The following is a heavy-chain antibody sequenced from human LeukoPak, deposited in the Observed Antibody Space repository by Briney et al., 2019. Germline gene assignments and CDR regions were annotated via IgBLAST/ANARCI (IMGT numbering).Heavy chain of an antibody. D-gene: IGHD2-2*02. J-gene: IGHJ4*02. CDR1: GFTLSSYE. CDR3: ARGAIGLEY. Sequence: GGSLRLSCAASGFTLSSYEMNWVRQAPGKGLEWVSYISSSGNTYYADSVKGRFTISRDNSKNTLYLQMNSLGVEDTAVYYCARGAIGLEYWGQGTLVTVSS. CDR2: ISSSGNT. V-gene: IGHV3-48*03.